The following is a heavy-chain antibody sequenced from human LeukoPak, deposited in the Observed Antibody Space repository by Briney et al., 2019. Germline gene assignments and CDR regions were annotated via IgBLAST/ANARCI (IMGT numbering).Heavy chain of an antibody. CDR3: ARHHVAAALRWAFDI. Sequence: PSETLSLTCTVSGGSISSYYWSWIRQPPGKGLEWIGYIYYSGSTNYHPSLKSRVTISVDTSKNQFSLKLSSVTAADTAVYYCARHHVAAALRWAFDIWGQGTMVTVSS. CDR2: IYYSGST. V-gene: IGHV4-59*08. D-gene: IGHD6-13*01. J-gene: IGHJ3*02. CDR1: GGSISSYY.